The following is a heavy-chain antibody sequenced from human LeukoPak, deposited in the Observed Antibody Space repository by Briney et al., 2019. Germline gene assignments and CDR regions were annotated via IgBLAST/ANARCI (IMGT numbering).Heavy chain of an antibody. V-gene: IGHV3-13*01. CDR2: IGTAGDT. CDR3: ARVAKERVGGVYYFDY. D-gene: IGHD1-1*01. Sequence: GGSLRLSCAASGFTFSDYDMHWVRHATGKGLEWVSAIGTAGDTYYTGSVKGRFPISRENAKNSLYLQMNSLRAGDTAVYYCARVAKERVGGVYYFDYWAREPWSPSPQ. J-gene: IGHJ4*02. CDR1: GFTFSDYD.